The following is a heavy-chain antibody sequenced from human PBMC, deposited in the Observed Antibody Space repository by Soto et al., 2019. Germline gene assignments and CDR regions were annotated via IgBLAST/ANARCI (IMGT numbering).Heavy chain of an antibody. CDR3: ARYDVNLGGNDGFWGTGVDY. CDR2: ISAYNGNT. J-gene: IGHJ4*02. CDR1: GYTFTSYG. D-gene: IGHD3-16*01. V-gene: IGHV1-18*01. Sequence: QVQLVQSGAEVKKPGASVKVSCKASGYTFTSYGISWVRQAPGQGLEWMGWISAYNGNTNYAQKLQGRVTMTTDTPTSTAYIELRSLRSDDTAVYYCARYDVNLGGNDGFWGTGVDYGGQGTLVTVSS.